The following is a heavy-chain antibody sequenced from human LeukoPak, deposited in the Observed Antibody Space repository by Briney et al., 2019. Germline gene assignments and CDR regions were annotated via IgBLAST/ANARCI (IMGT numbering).Heavy chain of an antibody. CDR3: ARLGHWAWDFDS. CDR2: ISYSGNT. J-gene: IGHJ4*02. CDR1: GGSISSYY. Sequence: PSETLSLTCTVSGGSISSYYWSWIRQPPGKGLEWTGYISYSGNTNYNPSLKSRVTISADTSKNQFSLKMSSVTAADTAVYFCARLGHWAWDFDSWGQGTLVTVSS. V-gene: IGHV4-59*01. D-gene: IGHD7-27*01.